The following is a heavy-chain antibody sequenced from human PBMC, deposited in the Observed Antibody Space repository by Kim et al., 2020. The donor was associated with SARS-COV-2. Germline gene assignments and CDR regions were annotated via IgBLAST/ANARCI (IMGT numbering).Heavy chain of an antibody. D-gene: IGHD3-10*01. V-gene: IGHV3-23*01. J-gene: IGHJ6*02. CDR3: AKDLTGSIVLGYYYYGMDV. Sequence: GGSLRLSCAASGFTFSSYAMSWVRQAPGKGLEWVSGISGSGDKTYYADSVKGRFTISRDNSKNALNLQMNSLRAEDTAVYYCAKDLTGSIVLGYYYYGMDVWGQGTTVTVSS. CDR1: GFTFSSYA. CDR2: ISGSGDKT.